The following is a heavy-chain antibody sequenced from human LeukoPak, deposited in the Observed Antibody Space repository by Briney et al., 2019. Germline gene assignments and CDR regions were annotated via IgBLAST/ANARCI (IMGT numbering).Heavy chain of an antibody. CDR3: ARPRPGHYFAY. CDR2: MKEDGSEK. Sequence: PAGTLSLSCAASGLTCCNYWLSWHGQAQGLGRVWVVNMKEDGSEKYYVDSVKGRFTITRDNARTSLYLQMSILRADATAVYYGARPRPGHYFAYWGPGTLVTVSS. J-gene: IGHJ4*02. V-gene: IGHV3-7*01. CDR1: GLTCCNYW.